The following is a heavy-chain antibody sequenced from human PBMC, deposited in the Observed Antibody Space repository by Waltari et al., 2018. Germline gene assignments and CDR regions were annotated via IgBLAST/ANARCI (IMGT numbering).Heavy chain of an antibody. Sequence: EVQSPESGGGFTPPGFSLLLSCAASGFSISDYGVSWVRQAPGKGLEWVSRIRASGGNVAYTDSVMGRFTISRDTSQNTVYLQMIGLRVEDTAVYYCTRSISQGVTASDYWGQGTLVTVSS. J-gene: IGHJ4*02. CDR1: GFSISDYG. V-gene: IGHV3-23*01. CDR3: TRSISQGVTASDY. CDR2: IRASGGNV. D-gene: IGHD3-10*01.